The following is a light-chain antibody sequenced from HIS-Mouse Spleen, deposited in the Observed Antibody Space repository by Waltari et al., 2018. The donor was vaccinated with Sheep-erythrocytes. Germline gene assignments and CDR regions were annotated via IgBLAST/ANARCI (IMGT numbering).Light chain of an antibody. CDR3: CSYAGSYNHV. J-gene: IGLJ1*01. CDR1: SSDVGGYNY. CDR2: DVS. Sequence: QSALTQPRPVSGSPGQSVTISCTGTSSDVGGYNYVYWYQQHPGKAPKLRIYDVSKRPSGVPDRFSGSKSGNTASLTISGLQAEDEADYYCCSYAGSYNHVFATGTKVTVL. V-gene: IGLV2-11*01.